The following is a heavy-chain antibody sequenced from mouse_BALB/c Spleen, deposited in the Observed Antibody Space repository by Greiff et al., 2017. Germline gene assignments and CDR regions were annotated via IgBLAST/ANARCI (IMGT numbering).Heavy chain of an antibody. CDR1: GFTFSSYG. Sequence: DVHLVESGGGLVQPGGSLKLSCAASGFTFSSYGMSWVRQTPDKRLELVATINSNGGSTYYPDSVKGRFTISRDNAKNTLYLQMSSLKSEDTAMYYCATRQLGLRAMDYWGQGTSVTVSS. CDR3: ATRQLGLRAMDY. J-gene: IGHJ4*01. V-gene: IGHV5-6-3*01. D-gene: IGHD3-2*01. CDR2: INSNGGST.